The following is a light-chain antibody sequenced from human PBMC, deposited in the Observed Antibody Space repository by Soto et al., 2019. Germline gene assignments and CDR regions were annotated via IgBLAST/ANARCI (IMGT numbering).Light chain of an antibody. CDR1: SSNIGSNT. J-gene: IGLJ1*01. CDR3: ISCISSSTSYV. CDR2: SNN. Sequence: QSVLTQPPSASGTPGQRVTISCSGSSSNIGSNTVNWYQQLPGTAPKLLIYSNNQRPSGVPDRFSGSKSGTSASLAISGLQSEDEADYYCISCISSSTSYVFGTGTKVTVL. V-gene: IGLV1-44*01.